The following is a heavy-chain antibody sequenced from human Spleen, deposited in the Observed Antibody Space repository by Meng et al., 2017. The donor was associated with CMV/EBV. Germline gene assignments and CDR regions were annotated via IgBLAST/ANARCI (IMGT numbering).Heavy chain of an antibody. CDR2: ISSTSSNI. J-gene: IGHJ4*02. CDR3: ARVRAHDTYYYDSRGMDFDY. D-gene: IGHD3-22*01. CDR1: RFTFSSNS. Sequence: GGSLRLSCSDFRFTFSSNSMNWVRQAPGKGLEWVSYISSTSSNIYYADSVRGRFTISRDNAKKSLYLQMNSLRVEDTAVYYCARVRAHDTYYYDSRGMDFDYWGQGTLVTVSS. V-gene: IGHV3-48*04.